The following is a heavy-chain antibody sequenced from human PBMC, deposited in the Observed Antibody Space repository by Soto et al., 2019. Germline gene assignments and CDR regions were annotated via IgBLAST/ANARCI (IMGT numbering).Heavy chain of an antibody. V-gene: IGHV3-23*01. J-gene: IGHJ4*02. CDR1: GFTFSSYT. CDR3: AKAPPGIVVVTAIAYYFDY. CDR2: ISGSGGST. Sequence: GGSLRLSCAAFGFTFSSYTMSWVRQAPGKGLEWVSAISGSGGSTYYADSVKGRFTISRDNSKNTLYLQMNSLRAEDTAVYYCAKAPPGIVVVTAIAYYFDYWGQGTLVTVSS. D-gene: IGHD2-21*02.